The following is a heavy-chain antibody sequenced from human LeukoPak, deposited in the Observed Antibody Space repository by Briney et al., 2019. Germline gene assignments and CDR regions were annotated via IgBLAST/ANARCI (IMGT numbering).Heavy chain of an antibody. CDR2: IYYSGST. V-gene: IGHV4-30-4*08. CDR1: GGSISSGDYY. Sequence: PSQTLSLTCTVSGGSISSGDYYWSWIRQPPGKGLEWIGYIYYSGSTYYNPPLKSRVTISVDTSKNQFSLKLSSVTAADTAVYYCARAGFPGVLDIWGQGTMVTVSS. CDR3: ARAGFPGVLDI. J-gene: IGHJ3*02. D-gene: IGHD1-14*01.